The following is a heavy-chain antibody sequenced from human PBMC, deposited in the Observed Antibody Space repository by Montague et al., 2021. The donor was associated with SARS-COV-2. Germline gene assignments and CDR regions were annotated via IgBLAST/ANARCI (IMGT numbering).Heavy chain of an antibody. V-gene: IGHV4-59*01. J-gene: IGHJ4*02. Sequence: SETRSLTCSVSGGSMSSYHWVWIRQPPGKGLEWIGYVSYRGSTNYNLSLKSRVTITLDTSKNRFYLRVTSVTAADTAVYYCARDVRYYYDQWGQGILVTVSS. CDR1: GGSMSSYH. CDR2: VSYRGST. D-gene: IGHD3-10*01. CDR3: ARDVRYYYDQ.